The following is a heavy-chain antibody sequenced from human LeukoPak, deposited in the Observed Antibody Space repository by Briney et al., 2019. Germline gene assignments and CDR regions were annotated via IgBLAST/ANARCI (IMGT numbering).Heavy chain of an antibody. CDR2: ISPSGDIT. D-gene: IGHD1-14*01. V-gene: IGHV3-23*01. Sequence: GGTLRLSCAASGFTFSSHGMDWVRQAPGKGLEWVSGISPSGDITYYADSVKGRFTISRDNSKNTVFLQMNSLRAEDTAVYYCASNPGYYWGQGTLVTVSS. CDR1: GFTFSSHG. J-gene: IGHJ4*02. CDR3: ASNPGYY.